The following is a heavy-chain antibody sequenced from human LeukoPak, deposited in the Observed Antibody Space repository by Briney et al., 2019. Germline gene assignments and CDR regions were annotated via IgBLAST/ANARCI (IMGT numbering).Heavy chain of an antibody. D-gene: IGHD1-14*01. Sequence: SETLSLTCTVSGYSISSGYYWGWIRQPPGKGLEWIGSIYHSGSTYYNPSLKSRVTMSVDTSKNQFSLKLSSVTAADTAVYYCARDLRATNTNWFDPWGQGTLVTVSS. CDR2: IYHSGST. CDR3: ARDLRATNTNWFDP. V-gene: IGHV4-38-2*02. J-gene: IGHJ5*02. CDR1: GYSISSGYY.